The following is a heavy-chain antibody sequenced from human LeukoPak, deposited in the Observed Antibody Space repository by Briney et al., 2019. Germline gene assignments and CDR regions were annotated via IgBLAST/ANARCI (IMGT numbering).Heavy chain of an antibody. CDR3: AREVGATTHDAFDI. J-gene: IGHJ3*02. CDR2: ISSSSSYI. Sequence: GGSLRLSCAASGFTFSSYSMNWVRQAPGKGLEWVSSISSSSSYIYYADSVKGRFTISRDNAKNSLYLQMNSLRAEDTAVYYCAREVGATTHDAFDIWGQGTMVTVSS. D-gene: IGHD1-26*01. CDR1: GFTFSSYS. V-gene: IGHV3-21*01.